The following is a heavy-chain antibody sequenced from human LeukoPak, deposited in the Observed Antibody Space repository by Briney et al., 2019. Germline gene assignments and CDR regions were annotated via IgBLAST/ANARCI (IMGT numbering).Heavy chain of an antibody. CDR2: ISSDGSSK. Sequence: PGGSLRLSCAASGFTFSSYGMHWVRQAPGKGLEWVAVISSDGSSKYYIDSVKGRFTISRDNSKNTLFPQMNSLRAEDTAVYYCARGENSKTYPVSGYWGQGTLVTVSS. CDR1: GFTFSSYG. D-gene: IGHD2/OR15-2a*01. CDR3: ARGENSKTYPVSGY. J-gene: IGHJ4*02. V-gene: IGHV3-30*03.